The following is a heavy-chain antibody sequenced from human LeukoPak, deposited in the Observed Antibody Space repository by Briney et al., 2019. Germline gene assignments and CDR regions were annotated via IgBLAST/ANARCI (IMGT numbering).Heavy chain of an antibody. CDR1: GGSFSGYY. J-gene: IGHJ4*02. CDR3: ARDYDSSGHYYFGY. CDR2: INHSGST. D-gene: IGHD3-22*01. Sequence: SETLSLTCAVYGGSFSGYYWSWIRQPPGKGLEWIGEINHSGSTYYNPSLESRVTISVDTSKNQFSLKLSSVTAADTAMYYCARDYDSSGHYYFGYWGQGTLVTVSS. V-gene: IGHV4-34*01.